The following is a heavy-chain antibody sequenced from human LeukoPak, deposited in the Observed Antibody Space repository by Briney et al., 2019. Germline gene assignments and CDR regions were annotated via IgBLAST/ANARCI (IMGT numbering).Heavy chain of an antibody. CDR1: GFTFSSYA. J-gene: IGHJ4*02. CDR2: ISGSGGTT. V-gene: IGHV3-23*01. CDR3: ARDWYHAIDY. D-gene: IGHD2-2*01. Sequence: GGSLRLSCAASGFTFSSYAMSWVRQAPGKGLEWVSTISGSGGTTYYADSVKGQFTISRDNAKNTLYLQMNSLRAEDTAVYYCARDWYHAIDYWGQGTLVTVSS.